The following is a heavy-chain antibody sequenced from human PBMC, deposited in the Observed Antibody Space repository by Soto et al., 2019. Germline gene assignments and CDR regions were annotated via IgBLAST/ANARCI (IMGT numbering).Heavy chain of an antibody. J-gene: IGHJ4*02. V-gene: IGHV3-30*03. Sequence: GGSLRLSCAASGFTFSSYGMHWVRQAPGKGLEWVAVISYDGSNKYYADSVKGRVTISRYNSKNTLYLQMNSLRAEDTAVYYCGTVVGLRFLEWLPIHFDYWGQGTLVTVSS. CDR3: GTVVGLRFLEWLPIHFDY. CDR1: GFTFSSYG. CDR2: ISYDGSNK. D-gene: IGHD3-3*01.